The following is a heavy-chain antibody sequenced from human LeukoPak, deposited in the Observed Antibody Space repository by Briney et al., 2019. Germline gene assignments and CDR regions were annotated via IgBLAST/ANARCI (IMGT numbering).Heavy chain of an antibody. CDR1: GFTFSSYS. V-gene: IGHV3-53*01. CDR2: IYSGGST. D-gene: IGHD5-24*01. Sequence: PGGSLRLSCAASGFTFSSYSMNWVRQAPGKGLEWVSVIYSGGSTYYADSVQGRFTISRDNSKNTLYLQMNSLRAEDTAVYYCASGLRDGYNPFDYWGQGTLVTVSS. J-gene: IGHJ4*02. CDR3: ASGLRDGYNPFDY.